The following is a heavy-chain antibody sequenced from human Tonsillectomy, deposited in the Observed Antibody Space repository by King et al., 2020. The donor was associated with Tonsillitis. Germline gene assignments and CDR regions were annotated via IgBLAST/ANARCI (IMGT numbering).Heavy chain of an antibody. V-gene: IGHV3-30*02. J-gene: IGHJ1*01. CDR1: GFTFSSYG. CDR2: IRFDGSNK. D-gene: IGHD3-22*01. Sequence: VQLVESGGGVVQPGGSLRLSCAASGFTFSSYGMHWVRQAPGKGLEWVAFIRFDGSNKYYADSVKGRFTISRDNSKNTLYLQMNSLRAEDTAVYYCAKDGDSSGYYYAEYFQHWGQGTLVTVSS. CDR3: AKDGDSSGYYYAEYFQH.